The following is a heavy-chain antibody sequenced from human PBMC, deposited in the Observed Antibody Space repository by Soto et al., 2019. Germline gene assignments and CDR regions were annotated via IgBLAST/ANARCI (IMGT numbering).Heavy chain of an antibody. CDR2: IGTSGKTI. Sequence: PGGSLRLSCAASGFTFSDYYMSWIRQAPGKGLEWVSYIGTSGKTIYYADSVRGRFTISRDNAKNSLYLQMNSLRAEDTAVYFCARDPAIYSGKFDYGLDVWGRGTTVTVSS. J-gene: IGHJ6*02. CDR1: GFTFSDYY. D-gene: IGHD4-4*01. V-gene: IGHV3-11*04. CDR3: ARDPAIYSGKFDYGLDV.